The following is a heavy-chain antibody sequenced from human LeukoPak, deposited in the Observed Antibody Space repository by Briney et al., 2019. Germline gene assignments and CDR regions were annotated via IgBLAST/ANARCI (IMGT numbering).Heavy chain of an antibody. V-gene: IGHV4-59*01. D-gene: IGHD6-19*01. CDR1: GGSISSYY. CDR2: FYNSGST. CDR3: ASTQQWLASDY. J-gene: IGHJ4*02. Sequence: SETLSLTCSVSGGSISSYYWGWIRQPPGMALEWIGCFYNSGSTNYNPSLKSRATTSVDTSKNQLTLRLSSVTAADTAVYYCASTQQWLASDYWGQGILVTVSS.